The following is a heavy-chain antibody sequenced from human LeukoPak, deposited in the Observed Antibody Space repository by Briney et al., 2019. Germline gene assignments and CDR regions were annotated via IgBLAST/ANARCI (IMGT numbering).Heavy chain of an antibody. CDR3: ARERQDTILHSGAFDI. CDR2: IASDGSHR. Sequence: GRSLRLSCAASGFTFSCYFMHWVRQAPGKGLEWVADIASDGSHRFYVESVKGRFTISRDNSKNTLYLQMNSLRAEYTAVYFCARERQDTILHSGAFDIWGQGTMVTVSS. J-gene: IGHJ3*02. V-gene: IGHV3-30-3*01. CDR1: GFTFSCYF. D-gene: IGHD2-21*01.